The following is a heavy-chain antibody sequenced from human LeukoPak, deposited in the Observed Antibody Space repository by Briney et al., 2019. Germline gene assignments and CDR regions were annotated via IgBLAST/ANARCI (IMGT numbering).Heavy chain of an antibody. J-gene: IGHJ4*02. V-gene: IGHV4-59*01. D-gene: IGHD6-19*01. Sequence: SETLSLTCAVYGGSFSGYYWSWIRQPPGKGLEWVGYIYYSGSTNYNPSLKSRVTISVDTSKNQFSLKLSSVTAADTAVYYCARGSSSGLPPSFDYWGQGTLVTVSS. CDR3: ARGSSSGLPPSFDY. CDR2: IYYSGST. CDR1: GGSFSGYY.